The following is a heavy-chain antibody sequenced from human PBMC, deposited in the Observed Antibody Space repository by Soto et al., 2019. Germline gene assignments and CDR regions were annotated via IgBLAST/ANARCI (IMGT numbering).Heavy chain of an antibody. CDR3: AKLGSGYYTGLYFDY. Sequence: GGSLRLSXAASGFTFGDYWMSWVRQPPGKGLEWVAHMKKDGSEKYYVDSVKGRFTVSRDNTKNSLYLQMNSLRAEDTAVYYCAKLGSGYYTGLYFDYWGPGTLVTVSS. CDR1: GFTFGDYW. D-gene: IGHD3-3*01. CDR2: MKKDGSEK. V-gene: IGHV3-7*03. J-gene: IGHJ4*02.